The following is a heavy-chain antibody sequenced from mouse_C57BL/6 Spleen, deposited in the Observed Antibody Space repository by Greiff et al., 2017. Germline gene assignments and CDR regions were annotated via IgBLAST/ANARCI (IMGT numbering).Heavy chain of an antibody. J-gene: IGHJ2*01. CDR2: IDPETGGT. Sequence: QVQLKQSGAELVRPGASVTLSCKASGYTFTDYEMHWVKQTPVHGLEWIGAIDPETGGTAYNQKFKGKAILTADKSSSTAYMELRSLTSEDSAVYYCTRFTTVVATGYFDYWGQGTTLTVSS. V-gene: IGHV1-15*01. CDR1: GYTFTDYE. CDR3: TRFTTVVATGYFDY. D-gene: IGHD1-1*01.